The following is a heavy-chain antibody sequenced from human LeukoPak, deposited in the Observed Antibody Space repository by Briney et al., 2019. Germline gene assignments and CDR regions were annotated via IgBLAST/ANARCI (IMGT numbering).Heavy chain of an antibody. V-gene: IGHV1-8*01. D-gene: IGHD2-15*01. CDR1: GYTFTSYD. CDR2: TNPNSGNT. Sequence: ASVKVSCKASGYTFTSYDINRVRQATGQGLEWMGWTNPNSGNTGYAQKFQGRVTMTRNSSITTAYMELSSLRSEDTAVYYCARRHGRCSDGSCYYPDYWGQGTLVTVSS. J-gene: IGHJ4*02. CDR3: ARRHGRCSDGSCYYPDY.